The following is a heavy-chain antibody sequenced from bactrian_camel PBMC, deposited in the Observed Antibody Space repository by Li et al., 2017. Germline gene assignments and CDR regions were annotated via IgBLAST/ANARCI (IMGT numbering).Heavy chain of an antibody. CDR1: GVTYNNFC. CDR3: AAGYGGSWYCLPQDGFDY. CDR2: IQTNGGRT. D-gene: IGHD5*01. Sequence: VQLVESGGGSVQAGGSQRLSCAASGVTYNNFCMGLFRQAPGKEREGVATIQTNGGRTWLADDVKGRFTIFQEDGNSTVILQMKKLKAEDTGMYTCAAGYGGSWYCLPQDGFDYWDQGTQVTVS. J-gene: IGHJ4*01. V-gene: IGHV3S1*01.